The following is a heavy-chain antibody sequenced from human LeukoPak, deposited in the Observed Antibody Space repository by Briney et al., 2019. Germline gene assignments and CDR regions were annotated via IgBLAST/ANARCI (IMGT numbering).Heavy chain of an antibody. Sequence: GGSLRLSCTASGYIISIYGMSWVRQAPGKGLEWVSAISSSADSTYYADSVKGRFTISKDIFKNTLYLQMDSLRAEDTAIYYCAKDSPVCTYWGQGTLVTVSS. V-gene: IGHV3-23*01. D-gene: IGHD2-8*01. CDR2: ISSSADST. CDR1: GYIISIYG. CDR3: AKDSPVCTY. J-gene: IGHJ4*02.